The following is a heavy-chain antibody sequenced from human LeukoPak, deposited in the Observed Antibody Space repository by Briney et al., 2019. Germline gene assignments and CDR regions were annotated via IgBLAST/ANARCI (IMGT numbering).Heavy chain of an antibody. V-gene: IGHV3-30*19. Sequence: PGRSLRLSCAASGFTFSSYGMHWVRQAPGKGLEWVAVISYDGSKKYYADSVKGRFTISRDNSKNTLYLQMNSLRAEDTAVYYCARSYYCDSSGYCDDAFDIWGQGTMVTVSS. J-gene: IGHJ3*02. CDR2: ISYDGSKK. D-gene: IGHD3-22*01. CDR1: GFTFSSYG. CDR3: ARSYYCDSSGYCDDAFDI.